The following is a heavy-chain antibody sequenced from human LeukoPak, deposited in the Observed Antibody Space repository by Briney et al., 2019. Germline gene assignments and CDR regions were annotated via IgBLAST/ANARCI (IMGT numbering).Heavy chain of an antibody. D-gene: IGHD6-13*01. CDR3: AREGHDSISWYWDY. Sequence: QSGAEVKKPGASVKVSCKASRYTFTSYAMHWVRQAPGQRLEWMGYINAGNGNTKYSQKFQGRVIITRDTSASTAYMELSSLRSEDTAVYYCAREGHDSISWYWDYWGQGTLVTVSS. J-gene: IGHJ4*02. CDR2: INAGNGNT. CDR1: RYTFTSYA. V-gene: IGHV1-3*01.